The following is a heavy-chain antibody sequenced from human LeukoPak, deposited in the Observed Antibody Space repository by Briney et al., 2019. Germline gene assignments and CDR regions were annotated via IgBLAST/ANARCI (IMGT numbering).Heavy chain of an antibody. Sequence: PGGSLRLSCAASGFTFSNYWMHWIRQVPGKGLVWVSHIKYDGSATNYADSVKGRFTISRDNAKNTLYLQMNSLRAEDTAVYYCVSGSLQSGYNFDYWGQGDLVTVSS. D-gene: IGHD3-3*01. J-gene: IGHJ4*02. V-gene: IGHV3-74*01. CDR1: GFTFSNYW. CDR3: VSGSLQSGYNFDY. CDR2: IKYDGSAT.